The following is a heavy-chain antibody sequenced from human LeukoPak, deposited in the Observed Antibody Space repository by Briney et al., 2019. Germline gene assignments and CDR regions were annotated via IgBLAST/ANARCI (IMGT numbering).Heavy chain of an antibody. J-gene: IGHJ5*02. D-gene: IGHD6-6*01. CDR2: IIPILGIA. Sequence: SVKVSCKASGGTFSSYTISWVRQAPGQGLEWMGRIIPILGIANYAEKFQGRFTITADKSESTAYMELSSLRSEDTAVYYCARDREYTSSYFSAPPENWFDPWGQGTLVTVSS. CDR1: GGTFSSYT. CDR3: ARDREYTSSYFSAPPENWFDP. V-gene: IGHV1-69*04.